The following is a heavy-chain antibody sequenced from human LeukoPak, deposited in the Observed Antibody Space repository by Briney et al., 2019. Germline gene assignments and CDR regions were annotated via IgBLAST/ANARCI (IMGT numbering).Heavy chain of an antibody. CDR1: GFTFSTYT. D-gene: IGHD6-19*01. Sequence: GGSLRFSCAASGFTFSTYTIHWVRQAPGKGLEWVAVISYVASDGSNTYYADSVKGRFTVSRDNSKNTGYLQVNSLRAEDTAVYYCAKYCSGCYVGLDCWGQGTLVTVSS. V-gene: IGHV3-30-3*01. J-gene: IGHJ4*02. CDR3: AKYCSGCYVGLDC. CDR2: ISYVASDGSNT.